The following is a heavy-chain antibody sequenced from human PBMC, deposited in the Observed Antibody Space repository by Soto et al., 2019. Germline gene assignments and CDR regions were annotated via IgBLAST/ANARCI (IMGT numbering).Heavy chain of an antibody. D-gene: IGHD3-22*01. CDR1: GYTFTSYG. V-gene: IGHV1-18*04. CDR2: ISAYNGNT. Sequence: QVQLVQSGAEVKKPGASVKVSCKASGYTFTSYGISWVRQAPGQGREWMGWISAYNGNTNYAQKLQGRGTMTTDTSTSTAYMELRSLRSDDTAVYYCARVGHDSSGYYYYYYGMDVWGQGTTVTVSS. CDR3: ARVGHDSSGYYYYYYGMDV. J-gene: IGHJ6*02.